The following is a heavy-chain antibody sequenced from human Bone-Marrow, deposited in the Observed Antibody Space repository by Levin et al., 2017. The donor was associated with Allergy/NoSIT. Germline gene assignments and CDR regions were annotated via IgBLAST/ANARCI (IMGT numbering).Heavy chain of an antibody. CDR3: ARGNYDFWSGYIYYYYYYMDV. V-gene: IGHV1-18*01. D-gene: IGHD3-3*01. J-gene: IGHJ6*03. CDR2: ITTYNGNT. Sequence: ASVKVSCKASGYMFTSYGISWVRQAPGQGLEWMGWITTYNGNTTYAQNLQGRVTMTTDTSTSTAYMELRSLRADDTAVYYCARGNYDFWSGYIYYYYYYMDVWGKGTTVTVSS. CDR1: GYMFTSYG.